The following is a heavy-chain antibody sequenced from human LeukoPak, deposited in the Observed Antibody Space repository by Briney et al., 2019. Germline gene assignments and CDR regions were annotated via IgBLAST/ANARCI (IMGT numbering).Heavy chain of an antibody. CDR1: GGSFSGYY. CDR2: INHSGST. Sequence: SETLSLTCAVYGGSFSGYYWSWIRQPPGKGLEWVGEINHSGSTNYNPALKRRLIISVATSKNQFSLKLSSVTAADTAVYYCARGRRVVVPAAIRLYYYYGMDVWGQGTTVTVSS. CDR3: ARGRRVVVPAAIRLYYYYGMDV. J-gene: IGHJ6*02. D-gene: IGHD2-2*02. V-gene: IGHV4-34*01.